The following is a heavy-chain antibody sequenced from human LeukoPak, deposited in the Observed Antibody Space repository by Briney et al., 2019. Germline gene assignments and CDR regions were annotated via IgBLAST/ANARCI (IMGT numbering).Heavy chain of an antibody. CDR2: IYYSGST. V-gene: IGHV4-39*07. CDR3: ARGDRNWNYYDY. D-gene: IGHD1-1*01. CDR1: GGSISSSSYY. Sequence: PSETLSLTCTVSGGSISSSSYYWGWIRQPPGKGLEWIGSIYYSGSTYYNPSLKSRVTISVDTSKNQFSLRLSSVTAADTAVYYCARGDRNWNYYDYWGQGTLVTVSS. J-gene: IGHJ4*02.